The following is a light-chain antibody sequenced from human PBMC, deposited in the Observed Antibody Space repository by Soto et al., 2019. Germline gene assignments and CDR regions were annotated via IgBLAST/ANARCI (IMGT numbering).Light chain of an antibody. Sequence: QSALTQPASVSGSPGQSITMSCTGTSSDVGGYNYVSWYQQHPGKAPKLMIYEVSNRPSGVSNRFSGSKSGNTASLTISGLQAEDEADYYCSSYTSSSSHYVFGTGTKLTVL. CDR1: SSDVGGYNY. J-gene: IGLJ1*01. CDR3: SSYTSSSSHYV. V-gene: IGLV2-14*01. CDR2: EVS.